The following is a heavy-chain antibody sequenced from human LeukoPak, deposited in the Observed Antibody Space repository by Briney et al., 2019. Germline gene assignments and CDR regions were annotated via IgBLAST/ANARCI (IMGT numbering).Heavy chain of an antibody. D-gene: IGHD3-22*01. V-gene: IGHV1-69*06. CDR1: GGTFISYA. CDR3: ARSRDSSGYYYVPDAFDI. J-gene: IGHJ3*02. Sequence: GAAVKVSCKASGGTFISYAIGGVRQAPGQGLEWMEGIIPICGTANYAQKFQGRVTITADKSTSTAYMELSSLRSEDTAVYYCARSRDSSGYYYVPDAFDIWGQGTMVTVSS. CDR2: IIPICGTA.